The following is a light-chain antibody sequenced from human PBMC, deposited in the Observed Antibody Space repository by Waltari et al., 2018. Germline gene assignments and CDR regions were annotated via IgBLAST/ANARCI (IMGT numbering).Light chain of an antibody. V-gene: IGLV1-44*01. CDR1: SSNIGTYG. CDR2: TDT. Sequence: QSVLTQPPSTSEPPGQRVTISCSGSSSNIGTYGFNWYQQVPGTAPKLLIRTDTQRPSGVPARFSGSKSGTSASLAISGLQSEDEANYFCAAWDDSLNAWVFGGGTKLTVL. CDR3: AAWDDSLNAWV. J-gene: IGLJ3*02.